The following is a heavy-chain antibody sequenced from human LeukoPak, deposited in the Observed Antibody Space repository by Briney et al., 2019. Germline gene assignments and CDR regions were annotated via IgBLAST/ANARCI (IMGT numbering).Heavy chain of an antibody. D-gene: IGHD1-20*01. V-gene: IGHV4-4*07. Sequence: SETLSLTCSVSGGSISSYYWSWIRQTAGKGLEWIGRIYSSGSTNYNPSLKSRVTMSVDMSKNQFSLRLSSVTAADTAVYYCASLRGDNWNYYDYWGQGILVTVSS. CDR3: ASLRGDNWNYYDY. J-gene: IGHJ4*02. CDR2: IYSSGST. CDR1: GGSISSYY.